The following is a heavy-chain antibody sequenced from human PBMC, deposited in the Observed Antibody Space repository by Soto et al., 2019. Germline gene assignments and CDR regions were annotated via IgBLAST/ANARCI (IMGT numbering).Heavy chain of an antibody. J-gene: IGHJ3*02. CDR2: IFYSGST. V-gene: IGHV4-39*01. CDR3: ARPPTASLDAFDI. CDR1: GGSISSSRYY. Sequence: PSETLSLTCTVSGGSISSSRYYWGWIRPPPGKWLEWIRSIFYSGSTYHNPSLKSRVTISVDTSKNQFSLKLSPVTAADTAVYYCARPPTASLDAFDIWGQGTMVTV.